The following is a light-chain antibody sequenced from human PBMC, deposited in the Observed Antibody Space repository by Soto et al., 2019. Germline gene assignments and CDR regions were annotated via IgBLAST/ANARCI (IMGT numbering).Light chain of an antibody. CDR2: DVN. Sequence: QSVLTQPASVSGSPGQSITISCTGTNSDVGSYKLVSWYQHHPGKAPQLMIYDVNKWPSGVSNRFSGSKSGNTASLTISGPQAEDEADYYCCSYAGSSTWVFGGGTKVTVL. J-gene: IGLJ3*02. CDR3: CSYAGSSTWV. CDR1: NSDVGSYKL. V-gene: IGLV2-23*02.